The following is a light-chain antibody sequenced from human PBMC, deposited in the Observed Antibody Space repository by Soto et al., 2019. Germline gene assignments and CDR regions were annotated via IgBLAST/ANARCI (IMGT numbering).Light chain of an antibody. CDR1: QSISTW. J-gene: IGKJ1*01. Sequence: DIQMTQPPSTLSASVVDTVIITRRASQSISTWLAWYQQKPGKAPNLLIHDASYLESGVPSRFSGSGSGTEFTLIISSLQPDDSATYYCQQYNSYSWTFGQGTKVDIK. CDR2: DAS. CDR3: QQYNSYSWT. V-gene: IGKV1-5*01.